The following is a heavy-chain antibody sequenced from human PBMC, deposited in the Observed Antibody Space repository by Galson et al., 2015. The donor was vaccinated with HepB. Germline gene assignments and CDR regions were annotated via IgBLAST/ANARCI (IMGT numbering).Heavy chain of an antibody. CDR2: INTNTGNP. CDR3: AREGHILTGYYNFDY. Sequence: SVKVSCKASGYTFTSYAMNWVRQAPGQGLKWMGWINTNTGNPTYAQGFTGRFVFSLDTSVSTAYLQISSLKAEDTAVYYCAREGHILTGYYNFDYWGQGTLVTVSS. D-gene: IGHD3-9*01. J-gene: IGHJ4*02. V-gene: IGHV7-4-1*02. CDR1: GYTFTSYA.